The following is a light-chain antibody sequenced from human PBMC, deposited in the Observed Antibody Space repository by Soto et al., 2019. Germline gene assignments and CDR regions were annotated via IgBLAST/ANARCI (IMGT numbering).Light chain of an antibody. Sequence: EIVMTQSPATLSVSPGERATLSCRASQSVSNNLAWYQQKPGRAPRLLIYGASTRATGIPARFSGSGSGTEFTLTISSLQSEDFAAYYCQQYNNWPPLTFGGGTKVEIK. J-gene: IGKJ4*01. CDR2: GAS. V-gene: IGKV3-15*01. CDR1: QSVSNN. CDR3: QQYNNWPPLT.